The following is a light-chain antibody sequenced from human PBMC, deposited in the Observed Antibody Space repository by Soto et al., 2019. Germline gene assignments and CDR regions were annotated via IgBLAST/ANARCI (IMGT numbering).Light chain of an antibody. CDR1: QSISTY. V-gene: IGKV3-11*01. Sequence: EVVLNQSPATLSLSPGERATLSCTASQSISTYLTWYQHKPGQAPRLLIYDASRRAPGIPARFSGSGSGTDFTLTISSLEPEDFAVYYCQQRRNWPPLTFGGGTKVEIK. CDR3: QQRRNWPPLT. CDR2: DAS. J-gene: IGKJ4*01.